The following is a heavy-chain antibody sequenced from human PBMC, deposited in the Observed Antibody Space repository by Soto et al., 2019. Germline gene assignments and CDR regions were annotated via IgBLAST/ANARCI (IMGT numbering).Heavy chain of an antibody. CDR1: GGTISPYY. CDR2: AYYSGST. J-gene: IGHJ5*02. V-gene: IGHV4-59*01. CDR3: ARDRSTYGGGGTGEVKENWFDP. Sequence: PSETLSLTCPVSGGTISPYYWSLIRQYPGKGLEWIGYAYYSGSTDYNPSLKSRVTMSVDTSKNQVSLKLNSVTTADTAVYYCARDRSTYGGGGTGEVKENWFDPWGPGTLVPVSS. D-gene: IGHD2-8*01.